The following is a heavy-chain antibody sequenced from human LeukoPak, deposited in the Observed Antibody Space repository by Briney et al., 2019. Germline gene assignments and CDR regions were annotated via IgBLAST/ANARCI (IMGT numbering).Heavy chain of an antibody. Sequence: GGSLRLSCAASGLTFSDYYMSWIRQAPGKGLEWVSYISSGGRTIYYADSVKGRFTMSRDNAKNSLYLQMNSLRAEDTAVYYCASSTKGRFGAPSGAFDIWGQGTMVTVSS. J-gene: IGHJ3*02. CDR1: GLTFSDYY. V-gene: IGHV3-11*04. D-gene: IGHD3-10*01. CDR2: ISSGGRTI. CDR3: ASSTKGRFGAPSGAFDI.